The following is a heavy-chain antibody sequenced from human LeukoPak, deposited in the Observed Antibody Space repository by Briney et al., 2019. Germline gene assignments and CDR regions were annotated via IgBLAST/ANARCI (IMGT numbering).Heavy chain of an antibody. CDR2: ISDRGGRT. CDR1: GITLSNYG. D-gene: IGHD5-24*01. Sequence: GSLRLSCAVSGITLSNYGMSWVRQAPGKGLEWVAGISDRGGRTNYADSVKGRFTISRENSKNTLYLQMNSLRVEDTAVYYCARDYKYAFDNWGQGTLVTVSS. J-gene: IGHJ4*02. CDR3: ARDYKYAFDN. V-gene: IGHV3-23*01.